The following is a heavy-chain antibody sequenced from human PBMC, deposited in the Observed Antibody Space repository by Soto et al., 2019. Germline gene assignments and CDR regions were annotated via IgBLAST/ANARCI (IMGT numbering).Heavy chain of an antibody. Sequence: ASVKVSCKASGGTFSSYAISWVRQAPGQGLEWMGWISAYNGNTNYAQKLQGRVTMTTDTSTSTAYMELRSLRSDDTAVYYCAREGLRYFDWLLSTYYGMDVWGQGTTVTISS. CDR3: AREGLRYFDWLLSTYYGMDV. D-gene: IGHD3-9*01. CDR2: ISAYNGNT. V-gene: IGHV1-18*01. CDR1: GGTFSSYA. J-gene: IGHJ6*02.